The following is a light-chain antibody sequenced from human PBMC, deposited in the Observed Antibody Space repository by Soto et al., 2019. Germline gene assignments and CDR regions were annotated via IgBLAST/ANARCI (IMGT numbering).Light chain of an antibody. CDR1: QSVSSSY. Sequence: EIVLTQSPGTLSLSPGERATLSYRASQSVSSSYLAWYQQKPGQAPRLLIYGASSRATGIPDRFSGSGSGTDFTLTISRLEPEDFAVYYCQQYGSSPVFGGGTKVEIK. CDR3: QQYGSSPV. J-gene: IGKJ4*01. CDR2: GAS. V-gene: IGKV3-20*01.